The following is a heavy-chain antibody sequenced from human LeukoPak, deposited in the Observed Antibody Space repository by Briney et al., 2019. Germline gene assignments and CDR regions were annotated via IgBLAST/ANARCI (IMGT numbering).Heavy chain of an antibody. D-gene: IGHD1-1*01. J-gene: IGHJ4*02. Sequence: PSETLSLTCTVSGGSISSYYWTWIRQPAGKGLEWIGRIYTTGSTNYNPSLNSRVTMSVDTSKNQFSLKLSSVTAADTAVYYCARGELEPSYFGYWGQGALVTVSS. CDR1: GGSISSYY. V-gene: IGHV4-4*07. CDR3: ARGELEPSYFGY. CDR2: IYTTGST.